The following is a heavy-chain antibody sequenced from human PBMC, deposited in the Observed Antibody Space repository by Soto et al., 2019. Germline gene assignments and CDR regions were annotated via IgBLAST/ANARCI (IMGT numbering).Heavy chain of an antibody. CDR2: ISISGGNT. D-gene: IGHD4-17*01. CDR1: GLPFSSHA. CDR3: ANEIRPNDY. Sequence: EVQLLESGGGLVQPGGPLRLSCAASGLPFSSHAMSWVRQAPGKGLEWVSSISISGGNTYYADSVRGRFTISRDNSKNTLYLHMNSLTAEDTAIYYCANEIRPNDYWGQGTLVTVSS. V-gene: IGHV3-23*01. J-gene: IGHJ4*02.